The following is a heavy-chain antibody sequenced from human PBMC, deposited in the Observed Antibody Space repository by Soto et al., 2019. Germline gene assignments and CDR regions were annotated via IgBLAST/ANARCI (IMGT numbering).Heavy chain of an antibody. V-gene: IGHV4-4*02. D-gene: IGHD6-13*01. J-gene: IGHJ4*02. CDR1: GSSISNW. CDR3: ARGGIAAAGFDY. CDR2: IFHSGST. Sequence: PSETLSLTCAVSGSSISNWWSWVRQPPGKGLEWIGEIFHSGSTKYNPSLKSRVTISVDKSKNQFSLKLSSVTAADTAVHYCARGGIAAAGFDYWGPGTLVTSPQ.